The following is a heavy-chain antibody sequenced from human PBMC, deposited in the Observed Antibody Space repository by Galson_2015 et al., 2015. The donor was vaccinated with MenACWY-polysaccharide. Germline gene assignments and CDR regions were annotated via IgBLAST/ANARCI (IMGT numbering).Heavy chain of an antibody. CDR3: AKDLRVGATAGSELDF. Sequence: SLRLSCAASGFTFNSYAMHWVRQAPGKGLEWVAVISYDETNKYYADSVKGRFTISRDNSKNTLYLQMNSLRAEDAAVYYCAKDLRVGATAGSELDFWGQGTLVTVSS. V-gene: IGHV3-30-3*01. D-gene: IGHD1-26*01. CDR1: GFTFNSYA. CDR2: ISYDETNK. J-gene: IGHJ4*02.